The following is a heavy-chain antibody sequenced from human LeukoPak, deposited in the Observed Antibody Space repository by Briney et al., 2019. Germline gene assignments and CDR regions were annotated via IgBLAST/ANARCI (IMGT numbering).Heavy chain of an antibody. V-gene: IGHV4-39*01. D-gene: IGHD3-16*02. CDR1: GGSISSSSYY. Sequence: SETLSLTCTVSGGSISSSSYYWGWIRQPPGKGLEWIGSIYYSGSTYYNPSLKSRVTISVDTSKNKFSLKLSSVTAADTAVYYCASYYDYVWGSYRYPVNWGQGTLVTVSS. CDR2: IYYSGST. CDR3: ASYYDYVWGSYRYPVN. J-gene: IGHJ4*02.